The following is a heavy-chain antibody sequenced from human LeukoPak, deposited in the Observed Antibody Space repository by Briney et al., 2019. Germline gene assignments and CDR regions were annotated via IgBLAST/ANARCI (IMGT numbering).Heavy chain of an antibody. D-gene: IGHD2-21*02. Sequence: ASVKVSCKVAGYTFTDHYMHWVRQAAGQGPEWIGWINPNSGTTNLAEKSQGRVTMTRDTSFSTAYMELSRLTSDDTAVYYCARDRNFNIVVMTTWLGAMDVWGQGTTVTVSS. CDR2: INPNSGTT. J-gene: IGHJ6*02. V-gene: IGHV1-2*02. CDR3: ARDRNFNIVVMTTWLGAMDV. CDR1: GYTFTDHY.